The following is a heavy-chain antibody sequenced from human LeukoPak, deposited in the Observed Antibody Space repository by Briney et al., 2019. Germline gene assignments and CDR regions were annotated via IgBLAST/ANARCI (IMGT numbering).Heavy chain of an antibody. CDR2: ISSSSSYI. D-gene: IGHD6-13*01. CDR3: ARGPGIAAAGVDY. CDR1: GFTFSSYA. V-gene: IGHV3-21*01. J-gene: IGHJ4*02. Sequence: GGSLRLSCAASGFTFSSYAMNWVRQAPGKGLEWVSSISSSSSYIYYADSVKGRFTISRDNAKNSLYLQMNSLRAEDTAVYYCARGPGIAAAGVDYWGQGTLVTVSS.